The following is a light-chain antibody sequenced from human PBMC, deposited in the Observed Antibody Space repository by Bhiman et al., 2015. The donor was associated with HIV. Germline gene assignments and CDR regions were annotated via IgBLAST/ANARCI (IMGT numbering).Light chain of an antibody. CDR2: DVS. J-gene: IGLJ1*01. CDR3: SSYTTQHDYLV. Sequence: QSALTQPASVSGSPGQSITISCTGTSSDVGGYNYVSWYQQYPGKAPKLMIYDVSNRPSGVPNRFSGSKSDNTASLTISGLQAEDEADYYCSSYTTQHDYLVF. V-gene: IGLV2-14*03. CDR1: SSDVGGYNY.